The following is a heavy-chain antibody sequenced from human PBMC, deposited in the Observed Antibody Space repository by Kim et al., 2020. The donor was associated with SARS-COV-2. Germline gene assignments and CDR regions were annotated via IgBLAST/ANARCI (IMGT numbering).Heavy chain of an antibody. Sequence: SETLSLTCTVSGGSVSSGSYYWSWIRQPPGKGLEWIGYIYYSGSTNYNPSLKSRVTISVDTSKNQFSLKLSSVTAADTAVYYCARDSSSSWYPHGAFDIWGQGTMVTVSS. CDR3: ARDSSSSWYPHGAFDI. CDR1: GGSVSSGSYY. CDR2: IYYSGST. V-gene: IGHV4-61*01. D-gene: IGHD6-13*01. J-gene: IGHJ3*02.